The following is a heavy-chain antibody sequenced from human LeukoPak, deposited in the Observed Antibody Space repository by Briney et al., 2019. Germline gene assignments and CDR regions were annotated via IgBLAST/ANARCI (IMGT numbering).Heavy chain of an antibody. D-gene: IGHD3-16*02. V-gene: IGHV4-4*02. CDR3: ARGGHRRYPLSSAFDI. Sequence: SETLSLTCAVSGGSISSNNWWGWVRQPPGKGLEWIGEIYHSGSPDYNPPLKSRVTISVDKSRNHFSLNLSSVTAADTAVYYCARGGHRRYPLSSAFDIWGQGTMVTVSS. CDR2: IYHSGSP. J-gene: IGHJ3*02. CDR1: GGSISSNNW.